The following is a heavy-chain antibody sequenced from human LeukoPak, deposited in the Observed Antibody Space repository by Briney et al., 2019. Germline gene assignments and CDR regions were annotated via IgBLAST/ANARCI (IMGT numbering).Heavy chain of an antibody. CDR1: GFTFSTYP. CDR2: ISYDGSNT. D-gene: IGHD6-19*01. J-gene: IGHJ4*02. Sequence: GGSLRLSCVASGFTFSTYPMHWVRQAPGKGLEWVAVISYDGSNTYYADSVKGRFTISRDNSKNTLYLQMNSLRAEDTAVYYCARGRSAWYEDYWGQGTLVTVSS. V-gene: IGHV3-30*04. CDR3: ARGRSAWYEDY.